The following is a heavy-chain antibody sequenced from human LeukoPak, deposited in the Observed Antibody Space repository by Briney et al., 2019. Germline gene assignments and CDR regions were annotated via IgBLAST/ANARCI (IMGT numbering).Heavy chain of an antibody. V-gene: IGHV3-23*01. D-gene: IGHD4-17*01. Sequence: PGGSLRLSCAASGFTFSSYAMSWVRQAPGKGLEWVSAISGSGGSTCYADSVKGRFTISRDNSKNTLYLQMNSLRAEDTAVYYCAKDKPTYGDYGDNWFDPWGQGTLVTVSS. J-gene: IGHJ5*02. CDR2: ISGSGGST. CDR1: GFTFSSYA. CDR3: AKDKPTYGDYGDNWFDP.